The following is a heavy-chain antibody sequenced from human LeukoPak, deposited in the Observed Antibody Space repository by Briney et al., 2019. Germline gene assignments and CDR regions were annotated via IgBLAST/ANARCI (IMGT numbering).Heavy chain of an antibody. D-gene: IGHD4-11*01. CDR2: ISYSGNA. CDR1: GASIITTNYY. CDR3: ARNLGQTWGTVTTDLWYFDH. Sequence: SETLSLTCTVSGASIITTNYYWGWIRQPPGKGLEWIGSISYSGNAYYNPSLRSRPSISMDASKNQFSLKVRSVTAADTAVYYCARNLGQTWGTVTTDLWYFDHWGQGTLVPVSS. J-gene: IGHJ4*02. V-gene: IGHV4-39*01.